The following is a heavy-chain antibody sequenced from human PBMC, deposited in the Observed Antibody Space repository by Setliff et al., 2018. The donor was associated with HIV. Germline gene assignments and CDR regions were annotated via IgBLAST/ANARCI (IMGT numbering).Heavy chain of an antibody. CDR1: GGSIIYTSYY. J-gene: IGHJ3*01. Sequence: SETLSLTCTVSGGSIIYTSYYWGWIRQPPGKGLEWIGSIYYSGSVYYNPSLKSRVTISVDTTKNQFSLKVKSVTAADTAVYYCAKSIVGGTTHAFDLWGQGTMVTV. D-gene: IGHD1-26*01. CDR3: AKSIVGGTTHAFDL. CDR2: IYYSGSV. V-gene: IGHV4-39*07.